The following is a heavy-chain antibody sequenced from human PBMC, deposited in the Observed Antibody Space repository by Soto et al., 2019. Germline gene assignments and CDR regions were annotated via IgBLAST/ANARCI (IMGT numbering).Heavy chain of an antibody. CDR2: ISAYNGNT. J-gene: IGHJ6*01. D-gene: IGHD2-15*01. V-gene: IGHV1-18*01. CDR3: ARDSVVVAADYYYYGMDV. Sequence: ASVKVSCKASGYTFTSYGISWVRPAPGQEHEWMRWISAYNGNTNYAQKLQGRVTMTTDTSTSTDYMELRSLRSDDTAVYYCARDSVVVAADYYYYGMDVWGQGTTVTVSS. CDR1: GYTFTSYG.